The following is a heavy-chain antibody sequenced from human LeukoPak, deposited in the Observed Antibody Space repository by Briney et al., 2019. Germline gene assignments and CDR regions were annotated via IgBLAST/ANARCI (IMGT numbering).Heavy chain of an antibody. Sequence: VASVTVSCTASGGTFSSYAISWVRQAPGQGLEWMGGIIPIFGTANYAQKFQGRVTITTDESTSTAYMELSSLRSEDTAVYYCALGYCSSTSCFNWFDPWGQGTLVTVSS. D-gene: IGHD2-2*01. V-gene: IGHV1-69*05. CDR2: IIPIFGTA. CDR3: ALGYCSSTSCFNWFDP. J-gene: IGHJ5*02. CDR1: GGTFSSYA.